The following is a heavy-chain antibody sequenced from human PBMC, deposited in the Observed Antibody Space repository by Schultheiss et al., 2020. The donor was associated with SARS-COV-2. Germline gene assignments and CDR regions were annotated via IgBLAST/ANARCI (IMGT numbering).Heavy chain of an antibody. J-gene: IGHJ6*02. CDR3: AKSLWLSQFSFFYYGMDV. V-gene: IGHV3-23*01. CDR2: ISAGST. Sequence: GGSLRLSCAASGFTFSSYEMNWVRQAPGKGLEWVSAISAGSTYYADSVKGRFTISNDNSKNTLFLQMSSLRAEDTAVYYCAKSLWLSQFSFFYYGMDVWGQGTTVTVSS. D-gene: IGHD3-22*01. CDR1: GFTFSSYE.